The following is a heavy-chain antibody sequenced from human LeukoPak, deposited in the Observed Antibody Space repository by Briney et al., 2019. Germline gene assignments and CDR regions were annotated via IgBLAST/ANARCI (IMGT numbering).Heavy chain of an antibody. CDR3: AKSYSSGWYYFDY. D-gene: IGHD6-19*01. V-gene: IGHV3-23*01. Sequence: PAGSLRLSCAASGFTFSSYGFHWVRQAPGKGLEWVSAISGSGGSTYYADSVKGRFTISRDNSKNTLYLQMNSLRAEDTAVYYCAKSYSSGWYYFDYWGQGTLVTVSS. CDR1: GFTFSSYG. J-gene: IGHJ4*02. CDR2: ISGSGGST.